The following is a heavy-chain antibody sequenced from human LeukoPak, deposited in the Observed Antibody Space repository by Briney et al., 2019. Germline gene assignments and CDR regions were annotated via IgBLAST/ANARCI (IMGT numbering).Heavy chain of an antibody. J-gene: IGHJ6*03. CDR2: IKQDGSEK. Sequence: GGSLRLSCAASGFTFSSYWMSRVRQAPGKGLEWVANIKQDGSEKYYVDSVKGRFTISRDNAKNSLYLQMNSLRAEDTAVYYCARVCQLALLYYYYYMDVWGKGTTVTVSS. D-gene: IGHD6-6*01. V-gene: IGHV3-7*01. CDR1: GFTFSSYW. CDR3: ARVCQLALLYYYYYMDV.